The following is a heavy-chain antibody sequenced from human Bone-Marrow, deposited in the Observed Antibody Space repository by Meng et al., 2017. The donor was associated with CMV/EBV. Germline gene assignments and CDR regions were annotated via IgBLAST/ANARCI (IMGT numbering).Heavy chain of an antibody. D-gene: IGHD3-10*01. Sequence: GGSLRLSCAASGFTVSSNYMSWIRQAPGEGLEWVAVMSYDRILGTFKYHADSVQGRFSISRDNSMNTLSLQMNSLRPEDTALYYCAREGPVRGQGAFDIWGQGTMVTVSS. CDR2: MSYDRILGTFK. J-gene: IGHJ3*02. CDR1: GFTVSSNY. V-gene: IGHV3-30*03. CDR3: AREGPVRGQGAFDI.